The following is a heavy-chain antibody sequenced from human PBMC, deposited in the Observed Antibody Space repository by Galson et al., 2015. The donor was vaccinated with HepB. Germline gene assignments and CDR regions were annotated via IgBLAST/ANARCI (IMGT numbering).Heavy chain of an antibody. Sequence: SLRLSCAASGFTFSGHAMHWVRQAPGKGLEWVAVISYDGSKQYYVDSVKGRFTISRDNSKNTLYVQMNSMRAEDTAVYYCAKDRGIEAEYTYYGMDVWGQGTTVIVSS. V-gene: IGHV3-30*18. CDR3: AKDRGIEAEYTYYGMDV. CDR1: GFTFSGHA. CDR2: ISYDGSKQ. D-gene: IGHD6-13*01. J-gene: IGHJ6*01.